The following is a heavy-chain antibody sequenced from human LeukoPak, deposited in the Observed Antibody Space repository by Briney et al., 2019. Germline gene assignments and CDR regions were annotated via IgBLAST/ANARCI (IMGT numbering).Heavy chain of an antibody. CDR1: GFTFSSYG. J-gene: IGHJ6*02. D-gene: IGHD2-21*02. Sequence: GGSLRLSCAASGFTFSSYGMHWVRQAPGKGLEWVAVIWYDGSNKYYADSVKGRFTISRDNSKNTLYLQMNSLRAEDTAVYYCAREAAYCGGDCFLGGYGMDVWGQGTTVTVSS. CDR2: IWYDGSNK. V-gene: IGHV3-33*01. CDR3: AREAAYCGGDCFLGGYGMDV.